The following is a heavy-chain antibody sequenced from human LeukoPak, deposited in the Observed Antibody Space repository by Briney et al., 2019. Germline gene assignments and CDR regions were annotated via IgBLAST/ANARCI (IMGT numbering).Heavy chain of an antibody. CDR3: ARAVADDILVVVASKNWFHP. V-gene: IGHV3-21*01. CDR1: GFTFSSYS. Sequence: GGSLRLSCAASGFTFSSYSMNWVRQAPGKGLEWVSSISSSSSYIYYADSVKGRFTISRDNAKNSLYLQMNSLRAEDTAVDYCARAVADDILVVVASKNWFHPWGQGTLVTVSS. CDR2: ISSSSSYI. D-gene: IGHD2-15*01. J-gene: IGHJ5*02.